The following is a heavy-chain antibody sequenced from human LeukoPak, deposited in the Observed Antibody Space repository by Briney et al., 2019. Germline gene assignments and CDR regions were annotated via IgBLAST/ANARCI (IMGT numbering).Heavy chain of an antibody. D-gene: IGHD3-10*01. CDR1: GGSISSGSYY. J-gene: IGHJ6*03. Sequence: TLSLTCTVSGGSISSGSYYWSWLRQPAGKGLEWIGRVFTSGSTDYNPSFKSRVTISVDTSKKQLSLRLSSVTAADTAVYYCARHRYYYRSGSYYGAPYYMDVWGKGTTVTISS. CDR2: VFTSGST. CDR3: ARHRYYYRSGSYYGAPYYMDV. V-gene: IGHV4-61*02.